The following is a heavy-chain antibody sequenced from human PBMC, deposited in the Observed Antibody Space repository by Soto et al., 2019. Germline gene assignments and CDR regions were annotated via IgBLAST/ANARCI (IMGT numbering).Heavy chain of an antibody. CDR1: GFMFSNHG. V-gene: IGHV3-33*01. Sequence: QVQLVESGGGVVQPGRSLRLSCAASGFMFSNHGMHWVRQAPGKGLEWVAVIWSDGNNRYYADSVKGRFTISRDSSKNTVYLQMNSLRAEDTAVYYCVRGDNWNDEASDYWGQGTLVIVSS. D-gene: IGHD1-1*01. J-gene: IGHJ4*02. CDR3: VRGDNWNDEASDY. CDR2: IWSDGNNR.